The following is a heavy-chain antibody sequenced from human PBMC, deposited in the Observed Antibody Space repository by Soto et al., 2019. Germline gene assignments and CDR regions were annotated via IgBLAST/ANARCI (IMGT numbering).Heavy chain of an antibody. J-gene: IGHJ4*02. Sequence: GGSLRLSCAASGFTFSNYAMHWVRQAPGKGLEWVTIISHAGSDKYYADSVKGRFTISRDNSNNTLYLQMNSLRVEDTAVYYCAKDWAFGGIIALSESWGQGTLVTVSS. D-gene: IGHD3-16*02. CDR1: GFTFSNYA. CDR3: AKDWAFGGIIALSES. V-gene: IGHV3-30*18. CDR2: ISHAGSDK.